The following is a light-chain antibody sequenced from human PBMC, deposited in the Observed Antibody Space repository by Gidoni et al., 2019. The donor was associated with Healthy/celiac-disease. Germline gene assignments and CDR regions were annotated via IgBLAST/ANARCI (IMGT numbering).Light chain of an antibody. CDR1: QIVSSY. CDR3: QQRSNWPTLYT. J-gene: IGKJ2*01. Sequence: DIVLTHSPATLSLSPVERATLSCRASQIVSSYLAWYQQKPGQAPRLLIYDASNRATGIPARFSGSGSGTDFTRTISSLEPEDFAVYYCQQRSNWPTLYTFGQGTKLEIK. CDR2: DAS. V-gene: IGKV3-11*01.